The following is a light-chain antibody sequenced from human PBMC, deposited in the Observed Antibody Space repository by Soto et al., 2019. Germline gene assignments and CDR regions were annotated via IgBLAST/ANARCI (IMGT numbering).Light chain of an antibody. CDR1: RDITDY. V-gene: IGKV1-27*01. Sequence: DIQMTQSPTSLSASVGDRVTITCRASRDITDYLAWYQQNPGQVPKLLISAASTLQSGVPSRFTASGSGTDFTLTIPGLRPEDFATYYCQNYDSAPWTFGQGTKVDIK. J-gene: IGKJ1*01. CDR3: QNYDSAPWT. CDR2: AAS.